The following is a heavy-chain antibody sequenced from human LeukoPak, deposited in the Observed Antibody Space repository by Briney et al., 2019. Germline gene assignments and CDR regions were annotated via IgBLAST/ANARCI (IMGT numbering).Heavy chain of an antibody. Sequence: SETLSLTCTVSGGSISSGGYYWSWIRQPPGKGLEWIGYIYHSGSTYYNPSLKSRVTISVDRSKNQFSLKLSSVTAADTAVYYCARDLLGIFDIWGQGTMVTVSS. V-gene: IGHV4-30-2*01. CDR2: IYHSGST. CDR1: GGSISSGGYY. D-gene: IGHD1-14*01. CDR3: ARDLLGIFDI. J-gene: IGHJ3*02.